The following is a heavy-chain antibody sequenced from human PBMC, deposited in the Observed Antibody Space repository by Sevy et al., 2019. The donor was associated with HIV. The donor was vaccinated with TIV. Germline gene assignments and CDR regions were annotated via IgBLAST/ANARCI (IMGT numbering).Heavy chain of an antibody. D-gene: IGHD1-7*01. V-gene: IGHV3-7*01. CDR1: GFTFSKNW. CDR3: ARDDGNYYFHY. CDR2: IKQDAGQK. Sequence: GSLRLSCAASGFTFSKNWMGWVRQAPGEGLGWVANIKQDAGQKYYVDSVKGRFTISRDKAKNSLYLQMKSLRAEDTAVYFCARDDGNYYFHYWGQGTLVTVSS. J-gene: IGHJ4*02.